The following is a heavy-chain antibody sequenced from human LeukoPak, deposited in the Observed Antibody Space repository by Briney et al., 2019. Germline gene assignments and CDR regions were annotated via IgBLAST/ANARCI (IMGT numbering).Heavy chain of an antibody. D-gene: IGHD3-22*01. J-gene: IGHJ4*02. CDR2: IYTSGST. CDR1: GGSISSYY. Sequence: PSETLSLTCTVSGGSISSYYWSWIRQPAGKGLEWIGRIYTSGSTNYNPSLKSRVTMSVDTSKNQFSLKLSSVTAADTAVYYCARTELLYDSSGYYRYYFDYWGQGTLVTVSS. CDR3: ARTELLYDSSGYYRYYFDY. V-gene: IGHV4-4*07.